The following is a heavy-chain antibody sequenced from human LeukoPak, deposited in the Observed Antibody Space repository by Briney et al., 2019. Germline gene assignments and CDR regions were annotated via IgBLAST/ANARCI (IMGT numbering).Heavy chain of an antibody. D-gene: IGHD2-2*01. CDR2: IYTTGST. CDR1: GGSITSGSYY. CDR3: ARALRRGIVVVPAALLGY. V-gene: IGHV4-61*02. Sequence: SETLSLTCTVSGGSITSGSYYWTWIRQPAGKGLEWIGRIYTTGSTNYKPSLKSRVTISVDASKNQFSLKLASVTAADTAVYYCARALRRGIVVVPAALLGYWGQGTLVTVSS. J-gene: IGHJ4*02.